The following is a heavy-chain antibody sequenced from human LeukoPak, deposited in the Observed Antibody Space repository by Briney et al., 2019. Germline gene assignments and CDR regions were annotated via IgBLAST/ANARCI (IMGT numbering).Heavy chain of an antibody. Sequence: SETLSLTCAVYGGSFSGYYWSWIRQPPGKGLEWIGEINHSGSTNYNPSLKSRVTISVDMSKNQFSLKLSSVTAADTAVYYCARAARRRWLQTNWPLDYWGQGTLVTVSS. CDR1: GGSFSGYY. CDR2: INHSGST. CDR3: ARAARRRWLQTNWPLDY. J-gene: IGHJ4*02. V-gene: IGHV4-34*01. D-gene: IGHD5-24*01.